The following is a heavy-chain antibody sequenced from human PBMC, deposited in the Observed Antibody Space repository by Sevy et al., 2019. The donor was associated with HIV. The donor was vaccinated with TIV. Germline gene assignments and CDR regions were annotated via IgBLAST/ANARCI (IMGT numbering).Heavy chain of an antibody. CDR1: GFTFSNYA. Sequence: LSFTCAASGFTFSNYAMSWVRQAPGKGLEWVSDISGSGDSTYYADSVKGRFTISRDNSKNTLYLQMSSLRADDRAVYYCAKLYYDFWSGYYPHTFDFWGQGTMVTVSS. J-gene: IGHJ3*01. CDR2: ISGSGDST. V-gene: IGHV3-23*01. D-gene: IGHD3-3*01. CDR3: AKLYYDFWSGYYPHTFDF.